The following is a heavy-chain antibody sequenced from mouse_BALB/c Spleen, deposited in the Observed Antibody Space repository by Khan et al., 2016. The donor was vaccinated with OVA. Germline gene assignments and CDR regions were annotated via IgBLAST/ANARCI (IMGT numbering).Heavy chain of an antibody. CDR2: IYPGSANS. V-gene: IGHV1-84*02. J-gene: IGHJ2*01. Sequence: QVQLQQSGPELVKPGASVKISCKASGYTFTDYYINWVRQKPGQGLEWIGWIYPGSANSRYSAKFKDKATLTVDTSSTTTFMQLSTLTSEDTAVXVCAGGVDFWGQGTTLTVSS. CDR1: GYTFTDYY. CDR3: AGGVDF.